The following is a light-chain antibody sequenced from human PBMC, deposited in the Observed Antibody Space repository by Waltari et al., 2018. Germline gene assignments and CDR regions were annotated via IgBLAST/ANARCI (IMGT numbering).Light chain of an antibody. CDR1: SSDVDTYNL. CDR2: EVS. V-gene: IGLV2-23*02. J-gene: IGLJ1*01. Sequence: QSALTQPASVSGSPGQSITISCTGDSSDVDTYNLVSWYQQHPGKAPKLIIYEVSKRPSGVSVRFSATKSGNTASLTISGLQVEDEANYYCCSYAGSSTPGVFGTGTKVTVL. CDR3: CSYAGSSTPGV.